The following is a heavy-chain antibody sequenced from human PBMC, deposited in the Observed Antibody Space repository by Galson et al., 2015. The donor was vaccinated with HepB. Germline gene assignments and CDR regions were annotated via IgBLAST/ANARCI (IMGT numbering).Heavy chain of an antibody. J-gene: IGHJ5*02. V-gene: IGHV4-61*02. CDR1: GGSISSGSYY. CDR2: MYSSGST. D-gene: IGHD3-3*01. CDR3: TGSRRGGFGSDAVWFDP. Sequence: LSLTCTVSGGSISSGSYYWSWIRQPAGKGLEWSGRMYSSGSTNYSPSLKSRVTMSVGTSKNQFSLRLTSGTAADTAVYYCTGSRRGGFGSDAVWFDPWGQGILVTVSS.